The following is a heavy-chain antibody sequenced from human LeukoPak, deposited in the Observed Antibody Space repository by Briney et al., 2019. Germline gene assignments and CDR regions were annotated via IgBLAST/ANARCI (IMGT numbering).Heavy chain of an antibody. CDR2: ISAYNGNT. CDR3: ARAGYCSSTSCPYYGMDV. V-gene: IGHV1-18*01. J-gene: IGHJ6*02. Sequence: ASVKVSCKASGYIFSNYAINWVRQAPGQGLEWMGWISAYNGNTKYAQKLQGRVTMTTDKSTSTAYMELRSLISDDTAVYYCARAGYCSSTSCPYYGMDVWGQGTTVTVSS. CDR1: GYIFSNYA. D-gene: IGHD2-2*01.